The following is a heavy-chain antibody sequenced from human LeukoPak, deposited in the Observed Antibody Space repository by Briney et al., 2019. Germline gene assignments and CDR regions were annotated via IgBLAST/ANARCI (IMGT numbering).Heavy chain of an antibody. CDR3: AREVATMDYYYYMDV. Sequence: GGSLGLSCAVSGFTFDDYGMSWVRQAPGKGPEWVSGITWNGDTTGYADSVKGRFTISRDNAKSSLYLQMNSLRVEDTALYYCAREVATMDYYYYMDVWGKGTTVTVSS. V-gene: IGHV3-20*04. J-gene: IGHJ6*03. D-gene: IGHD5-12*01. CDR2: ITWNGDTT. CDR1: GFTFDDYG.